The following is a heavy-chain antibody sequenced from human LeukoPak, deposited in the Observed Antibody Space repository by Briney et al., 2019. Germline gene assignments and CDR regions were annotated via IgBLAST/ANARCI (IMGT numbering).Heavy chain of an antibody. J-gene: IGHJ4*02. D-gene: IGHD3-22*01. V-gene: IGHV3-23*01. Sequence: GGSLRLSCEASGFIFSAYAMSWVRQAPGKGLEWVSAISGGGSGTCYADSVKGRFTISRYNSKNTLYLQMTNLRADDTATYYCARETYDSSGYYYVYWGQGTLVTVSS. CDR2: ISGGGSGT. CDR3: ARETYDSSGYYYVY. CDR1: GFIFSAYA.